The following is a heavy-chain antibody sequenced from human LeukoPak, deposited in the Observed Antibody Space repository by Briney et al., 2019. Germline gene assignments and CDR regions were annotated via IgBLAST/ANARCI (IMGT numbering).Heavy chain of an antibody. V-gene: IGHV3-64D*06. Sequence: PGGSLRLSCSASGFTFSNYAMNWVRQAPGKGQEYVSAISTNGGSTYYADSVKGRFTISRDNSKNTLYLQMSSLRAEDTAVYYCVKAGVLQHWGQGTLVTVFS. CDR1: GFTFSNYA. J-gene: IGHJ1*01. D-gene: IGHD4/OR15-4a*01. CDR3: VKAGVLQH. CDR2: ISTNGGST.